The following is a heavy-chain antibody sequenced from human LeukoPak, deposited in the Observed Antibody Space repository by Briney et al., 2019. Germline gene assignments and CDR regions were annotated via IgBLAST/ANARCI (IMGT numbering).Heavy chain of an antibody. J-gene: IGHJ5*02. CDR2: IYHSGST. CDR3: ASAVVTRPFNWFDP. CDR1: GYSISSGHY. V-gene: IGHV4-38-2*02. Sequence: SETLSLTCTVSGYSISSGHYWGWIRQPPGKGLEWIGSIYHSGSTYYNPSLKSRVTISVDTSKNQFSLKLSSVTAADTAVYYCASAVVTRPFNWFDPWGQGTLVTVSS. D-gene: IGHD2-21*02.